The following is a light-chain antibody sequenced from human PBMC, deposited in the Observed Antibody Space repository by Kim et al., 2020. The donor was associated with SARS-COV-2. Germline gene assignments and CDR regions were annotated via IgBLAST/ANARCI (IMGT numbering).Light chain of an antibody. J-gene: IGLJ3*02. Sequence: GQSITISCTGTSSDVGSYNLVSWYQQHPGKAPKLMIYEVSKRPSGVSNRFSGSKSCNTASLTISGLQAEDEADYYCCSYAGSSTLVFGGGTQLTVL. CDR1: SSDVGSYNL. V-gene: IGLV2-23*02. CDR2: EVS. CDR3: CSYAGSSTLV.